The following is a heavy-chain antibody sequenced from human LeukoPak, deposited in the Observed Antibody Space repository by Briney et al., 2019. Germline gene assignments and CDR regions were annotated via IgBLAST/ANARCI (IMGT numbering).Heavy chain of an antibody. Sequence: GASVKVSCKASGYTFTGYYMHWVRQAPGKGLEWVAVISYDGSNKYYADSVKGRFTISRDNSKNTLYLQMNSLRAEDTAVYYCARDLVRWPQSYCFDYWGQGTLVTVSS. CDR3: ARDLVRWPQSYCFDY. CDR1: GYTFTGYY. V-gene: IGHV3-30*04. D-gene: IGHD5-24*01. J-gene: IGHJ4*02. CDR2: ISYDGSNK.